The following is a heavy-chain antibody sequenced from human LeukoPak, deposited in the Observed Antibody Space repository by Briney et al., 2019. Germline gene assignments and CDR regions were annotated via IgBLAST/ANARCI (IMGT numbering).Heavy chain of an antibody. CDR2: VKSITDGGTT. Sequence: PGGSLRLSCTASGFTFNHAWMNWVRQTPGKGLEWVGRVKSITDGGTTDYAAPVKGRFTISRDDSKNILYLQMNSLKTEDTAVYYCTTGYLGPYYHFWSTYRDAFDIWGQGTMVTVSS. CDR1: GFTFNHAW. V-gene: IGHV3-15*01. CDR3: TTGYLGPYYHFWSTYRDAFDI. J-gene: IGHJ3*02. D-gene: IGHD3-3*01.